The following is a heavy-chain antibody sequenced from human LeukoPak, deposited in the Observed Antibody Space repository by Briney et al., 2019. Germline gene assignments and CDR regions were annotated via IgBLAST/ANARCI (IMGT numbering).Heavy chain of an antibody. V-gene: IGHV4-34*01. Sequence: SETLSLTCAVYGGSFSGYYWSWIRQPPGKGLEWIGEINHSGSTNYNPSLKSRVTISVDTSKNQFSLKLSSVTAADTAVYYCARGYYDSSGYSAYYFDYWGQGTLVTVSS. CDR3: ARGYYDSSGYSAYYFDY. J-gene: IGHJ4*02. CDR1: GGSFSGYY. CDR2: INHSGST. D-gene: IGHD3-22*01.